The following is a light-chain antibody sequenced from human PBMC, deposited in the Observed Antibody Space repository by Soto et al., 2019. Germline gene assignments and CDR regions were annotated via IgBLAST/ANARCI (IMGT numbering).Light chain of an antibody. CDR2: DAS. J-gene: IGKJ1*01. CDR3: QHYNSYSEA. Sequence: EIVMTQSPATLSVSPGEGATFSCRASQSINTKIAWYQLKPGQAPRLLIYDASARATGIPARFSGSGSGTEFTLTISSLQPDDFATYYCQHYNSYSEAFGQGTKVDIK. CDR1: QSINTK. V-gene: IGKV3-15*01.